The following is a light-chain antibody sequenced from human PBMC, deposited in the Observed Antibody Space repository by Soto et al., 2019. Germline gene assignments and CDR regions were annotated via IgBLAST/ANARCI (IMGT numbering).Light chain of an antibody. CDR2: DTS. CDR3: QQYGSSPRTWT. V-gene: IGKV3-20*01. Sequence: EIVLTQSTGTLSLSPGERATLSCRASQSVASSYLAWYQQKPGQAPRLLIYDTSTRATGIPDRFSGSGSGTDFTLTISRLEPEDFAVYYCQQYGSSPRTWTFGQVTKVEIK. J-gene: IGKJ1*01. CDR1: QSVASSY.